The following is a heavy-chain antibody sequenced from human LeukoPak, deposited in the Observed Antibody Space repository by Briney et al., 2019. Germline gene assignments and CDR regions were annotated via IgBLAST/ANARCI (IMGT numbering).Heavy chain of an antibody. D-gene: IGHD6-19*01. J-gene: IGHJ4*02. CDR1: GFTFSSYA. Sequence: GSLRLSCAASGFTFSSYAMNWVRQAPGKGLEWVSYISSSSSTIYYADSVKGRFTISRDNAKNSLYLQMNSLRAEDTAVYYCARDGQWLVRGDFDYWGQGTLVTVSS. CDR3: ARDGQWLVRGDFDY. CDR2: ISSSSSTI. V-gene: IGHV3-48*04.